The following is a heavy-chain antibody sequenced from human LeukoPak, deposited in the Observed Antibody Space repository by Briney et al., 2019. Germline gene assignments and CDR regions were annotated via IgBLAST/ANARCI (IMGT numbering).Heavy chain of an antibody. CDR1: GFTFSSYG. CDR2: ISYDGSNK. V-gene: IGHV3-30*18. D-gene: IGHD3-3*01. J-gene: IGHJ6*02. CDR3: AKDQSITIFGVAPYGMDV. Sequence: GGSLRLSCASSGFTFSSYGMHWVRQAPGKGLEWVAVISYDGSNKYYADSVKGRFTISRDNSKNTLYLQMNSLRAEDTAVYYCAKDQSITIFGVAPYGMDVWGQGTTVTVSS.